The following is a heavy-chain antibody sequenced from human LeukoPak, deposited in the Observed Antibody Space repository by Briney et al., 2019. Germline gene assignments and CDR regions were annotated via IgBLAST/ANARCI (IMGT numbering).Heavy chain of an antibody. CDR1: GFTFSSYG. J-gene: IGHJ4*02. D-gene: IGHD5-12*01. CDR3: AKDAQSGPEPSFDY. V-gene: IGHV3-30*18. CDR2: ISYDGSNK. Sequence: GRSLSLSCAASGFTFSSYGMHWVRQAPGKGLEWVAVISYDGSNKYYADSVKGRFTISRDNSKNTLYLQMNSLRAEDTAVYYCAKDAQSGPEPSFDYWGQGTLVTVSS.